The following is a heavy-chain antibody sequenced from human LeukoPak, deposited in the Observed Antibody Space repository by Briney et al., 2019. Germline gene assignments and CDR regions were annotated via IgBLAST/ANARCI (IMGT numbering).Heavy chain of an antibody. CDR1: RFTFSSYA. Sequence: GGSLRLSCAASRFTFSSYAMHWVRQAPGKGLEYVSAISSNGGSTYYANSVKGRFTISRDNSKNTLYLQMGSLRAEDMAVYYCARSYRGVVSSPLDLWGQGTLVTVSS. J-gene: IGHJ5*02. CDR2: ISSNGGST. CDR3: ARSYRGVVSSPLDL. V-gene: IGHV3-64*01. D-gene: IGHD2-15*01.